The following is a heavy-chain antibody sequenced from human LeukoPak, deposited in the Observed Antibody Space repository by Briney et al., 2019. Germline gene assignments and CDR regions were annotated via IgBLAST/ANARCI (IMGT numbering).Heavy chain of an antibody. Sequence: SETLSLTCTVSGGSISSSSYYWGWIRQPPGKGLEWIGRIYYSGSTYYNPSLKSRVTISVDTSKNQFSLKLSSVTAADTAVYYCARGRMYYYDSSGSRFYFDYWGQGTLVTVSS. CDR1: GGSISSSSYY. V-gene: IGHV4-39*07. J-gene: IGHJ4*02. CDR3: ARGRMYYYDSSGSRFYFDY. CDR2: IYYSGST. D-gene: IGHD3-22*01.